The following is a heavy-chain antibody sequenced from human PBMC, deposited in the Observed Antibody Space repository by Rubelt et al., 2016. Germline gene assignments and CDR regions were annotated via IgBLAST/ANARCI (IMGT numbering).Heavy chain of an antibody. CDR1: GGSVSTGSYF. Sequence: QVQLRESGPGLVKPSETLSLTCSVSGGSVSTGSYFWNWIRQPPGKGLEWIGYFYSGSTNYKPSLKSRVTISIDTSKDQFSLKLSAVTAADTAVYYCAREDGGPGGYFDMDVWGQGTTVTVSS. D-gene: IGHD4-23*01. V-gene: IGHV4-61*01. CDR2: FYSGST. CDR3: AREDGGPGGYFDMDV. J-gene: IGHJ6*02.